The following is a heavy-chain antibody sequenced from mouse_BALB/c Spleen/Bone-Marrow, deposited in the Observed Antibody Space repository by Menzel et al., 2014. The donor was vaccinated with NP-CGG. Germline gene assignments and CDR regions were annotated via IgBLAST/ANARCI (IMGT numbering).Heavy chain of an antibody. Sequence: EVHLVEPGGGLVQPGGSLKLSCATSGFTFSDYYMYWVRQTPEKRLEWVAYISNGGGSTYYPDTVKGRFTISRDNAKNTLYLQMSRLKSEDTAMYYCARGGDSLLRLRSMDYWGQGTSVTVSS. V-gene: IGHV5-12*02. CDR3: ARGGDSLLRLRSMDY. D-gene: IGHD1-2*01. CDR1: GFTFSDYY. CDR2: ISNGGGST. J-gene: IGHJ4*01.